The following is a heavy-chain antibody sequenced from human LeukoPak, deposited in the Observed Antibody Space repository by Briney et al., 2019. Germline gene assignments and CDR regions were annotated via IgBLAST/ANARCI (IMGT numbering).Heavy chain of an antibody. CDR2: INHSGST. CDR3: ASRGMYYYDSSGYPY. V-gene: IGHV4-34*01. J-gene: IGHJ4*02. CDR1: GGSFSGYY. D-gene: IGHD3-22*01. Sequence: PSETLSLTCAVYGGSFSGYYWSWIRQPPGKGREWIGEINHSGSTNYNPSLKSRVTISVDTSKNQFSLRLSSVTAADTAVYYCASRGMYYYDSSGYPYWGQGTLVTVSS.